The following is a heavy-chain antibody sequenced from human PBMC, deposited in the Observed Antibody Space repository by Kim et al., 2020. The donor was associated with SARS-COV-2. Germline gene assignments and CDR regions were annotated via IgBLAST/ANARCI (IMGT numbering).Heavy chain of an antibody. D-gene: IGHD6-13*01. Sequence: PSLKSRVTISVDPSKNQFSLKLGSVTAADTAVYYCARDRSSWYEVSAFDIWGQGTMVTVSS. J-gene: IGHJ3*02. V-gene: IGHV4-31*02. CDR3: ARDRSSWYEVSAFDI.